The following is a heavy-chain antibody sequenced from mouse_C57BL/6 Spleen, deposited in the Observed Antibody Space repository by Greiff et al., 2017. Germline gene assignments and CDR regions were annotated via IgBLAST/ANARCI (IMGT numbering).Heavy chain of an antibody. CDR1: GYAFSSSW. CDR3: ARSGYYYGPWYFDV. D-gene: IGHD1-1*01. V-gene: IGHV1-82*01. CDR2: IYPGDGDT. J-gene: IGHJ1*03. Sequence: VQLQQSGPELVKPGASVKISCKASGYAFSSSWMNWVKQRPGKGLEWIGRIYPGDGDTNYNGKFKGKATLTADKSSSTAYMQRSSLTSEDSAVYFCARSGYYYGPWYFDVWGTGTTVTVSS.